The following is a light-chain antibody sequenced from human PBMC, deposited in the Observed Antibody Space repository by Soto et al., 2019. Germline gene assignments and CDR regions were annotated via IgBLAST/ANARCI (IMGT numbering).Light chain of an antibody. Sequence: EVVLTQSPATLSLSPGERATLSCRTSQSVSIYLAWYQQKPGQAPRLLIYDASNRATGIPARFSGSGSGTDFTLTISSLEPEDFAVYYCQQRRHWPPLTFGGGTKVEIK. CDR2: DAS. J-gene: IGKJ4*01. CDR1: QSVSIY. CDR3: QQRRHWPPLT. V-gene: IGKV3-11*01.